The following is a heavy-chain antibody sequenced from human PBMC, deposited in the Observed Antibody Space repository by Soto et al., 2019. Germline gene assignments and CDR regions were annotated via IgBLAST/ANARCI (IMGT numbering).Heavy chain of an antibody. CDR2: ISYSGST. J-gene: IGHJ3*02. D-gene: IGHD1-26*01. CDR1: GGSITTVGNY. V-gene: IGHV4-31*03. Sequence: QVQLQESGPGLVQPSQTLSLACTVSGGSITTVGNYWSWIRQFPGKGLEWIGHISYSGSTNSNTSLRSRLSMSVDTSKNQFSLELSSVTAADTAVYYCARLLGSGNYLGIFEAFDIWGQGTVVTVSS. CDR3: ARLLGSGNYLGIFEAFDI.